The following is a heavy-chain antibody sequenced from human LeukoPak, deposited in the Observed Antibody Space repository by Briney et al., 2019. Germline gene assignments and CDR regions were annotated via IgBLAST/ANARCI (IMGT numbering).Heavy chain of an antibody. CDR1: GGSISNSSYS. V-gene: IGHV4-39*01. Sequence: SETLSLTCTVSGGSISNSSYSWGWIRQPPGKGLEWIGSIYYSGSTYYNPSLKSRVTISVDTSKNQFSLKLSSVTAADTAVYYCAILGYQLLRGEREYGMDVWGQGTTVTVSS. CDR3: AILGYQLLRGEREYGMDV. CDR2: IYYSGST. J-gene: IGHJ6*02. D-gene: IGHD2-2*01.